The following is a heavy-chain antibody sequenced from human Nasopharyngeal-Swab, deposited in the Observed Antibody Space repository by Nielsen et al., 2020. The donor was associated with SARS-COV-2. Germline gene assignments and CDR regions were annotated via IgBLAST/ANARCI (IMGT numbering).Heavy chain of an antibody. J-gene: IGHJ4*02. CDR2: IKSKTDGGTT. D-gene: IGHD3-9*01. CDR1: GFTFSKAW. Sequence: GESLKISCAASGFTFSKAWMSWVRQAPGKGLEWVGRIKSKTDGGTTDYAAPVKGRFTISRDDSKNTLYLQMNSLKTEDTAVYYCTTDRNTYYDILTGYHEYPDYWGQGTLVTVSS. CDR3: TTDRNTYYDILTGYHEYPDY. V-gene: IGHV3-15*01.